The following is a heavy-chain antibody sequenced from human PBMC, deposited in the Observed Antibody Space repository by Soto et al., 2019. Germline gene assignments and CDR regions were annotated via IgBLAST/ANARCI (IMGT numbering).Heavy chain of an antibody. CDR1: GLTFRNYA. D-gene: IGHD2-2*01. CDR3: AKGGHQSFFDY. J-gene: IGHJ4*02. CDR2: VSGNGGET. Sequence: EVQLLESGGGLVQPGGSLRLSCAASGLTFRNYAMTWVRQAPGKGPEWVSTVSGNGGETFYADSVKGRFTISRDNSKDTFYLIMTSLRVEDTAVYYCAKGGHQSFFDYWGQGTPVAVSS. V-gene: IGHV3-23*01.